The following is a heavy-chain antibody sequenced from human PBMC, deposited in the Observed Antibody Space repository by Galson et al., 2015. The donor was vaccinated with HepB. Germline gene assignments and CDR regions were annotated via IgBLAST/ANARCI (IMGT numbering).Heavy chain of an antibody. CDR3: ARSIAVAATHYYYGMDV. D-gene: IGHD6-19*01. CDR1: GFSLSTSGMC. Sequence: PALVKPTQTLTLTCTFSGFSLSTSGMCVSWIRQPPGKALEWLALIDWDDDKYYSTSLKTRLTISKDTSKNQVVLTMTNMDPVDTATYYCARSIAVAATHYYYGMDVWGQGTTVTVSS. CDR2: IDWDDDK. V-gene: IGHV2-70*01. J-gene: IGHJ6*02.